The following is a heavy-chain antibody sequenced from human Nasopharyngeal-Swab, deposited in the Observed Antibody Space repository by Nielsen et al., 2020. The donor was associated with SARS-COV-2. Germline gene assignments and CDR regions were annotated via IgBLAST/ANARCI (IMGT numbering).Heavy chain of an antibody. D-gene: IGHD3-10*01. CDR2: ISSSSSYI. CDR1: GFTFSSYS. CDR3: ARDPSYYYGSGIDY. Sequence: GESLKISCAASGFTFSSYSMNWVRQAPGKGLEWVSSISSSSSYIYYADSVKGRFTISRDNAKNSLYLQMNSLRAEDTAVYYCARDPSYYYGSGIDYWGQGTLVTVSS. J-gene: IGHJ4*02. V-gene: IGHV3-21*01.